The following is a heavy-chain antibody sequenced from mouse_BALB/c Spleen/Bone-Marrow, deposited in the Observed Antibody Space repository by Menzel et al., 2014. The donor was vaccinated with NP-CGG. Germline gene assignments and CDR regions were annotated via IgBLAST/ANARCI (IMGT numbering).Heavy chain of an antibody. CDR3: ARDMGGLLFDS. CDR1: GFTFTDYY. J-gene: IGHJ2*01. V-gene: IGHV7-3*02. CDR2: IRNKAYGYTT. D-gene: IGHD1-1*01. Sequence: EVKLVESGGGLVQPGGSLRLSCATSGFTFTDYYMNWVRQPPGEALEWLAFIRNKAYGYTTEYSASVKGRFTISRDNSQNILYLQMNTLRAEDSATYYCARDMGGLLFDSWGQGTTLSVSS.